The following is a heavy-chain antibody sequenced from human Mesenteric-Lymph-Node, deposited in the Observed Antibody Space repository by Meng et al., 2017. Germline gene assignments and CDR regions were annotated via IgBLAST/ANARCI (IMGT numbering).Heavy chain of an antibody. J-gene: IGHJ4*02. CDR2: IYYSGRT. CDR1: GGPINSSSYY. V-gene: IGHV4-39*07. CDR3: AREGRSHQVGVSVY. D-gene: IGHD2-21*01. Sequence: QLQLQEWGPGVVKPSDNLSLTCTVSGGPINSSSYYWGWIRQPPGKGLEWIGSIYYSGRTYYNPSLKRRVTVSVDTSKNQFSLKLRFVTAADTAVYYCAREGRSHQVGVSVYWGQGNLVTVSS.